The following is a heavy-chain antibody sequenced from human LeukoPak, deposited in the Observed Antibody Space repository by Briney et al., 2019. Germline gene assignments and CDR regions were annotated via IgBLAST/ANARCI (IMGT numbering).Heavy chain of an antibody. V-gene: IGHV3-7*03. CDR2: IKDDGSEE. CDR1: GFNFNNYW. Sequence: GGSLRLSCAASGFNFNNYWMSWLRQAPGKGLEWVANIKDDGSEEYYVDSVKGRFTIVRDNAYNSLYLQMNSLRVEDTAIYFCAGSTRRYSGNYGGQGTLVSAS. J-gene: IGHJ4*02. CDR3: AGSTRRYSGNY. D-gene: IGHD1-26*01.